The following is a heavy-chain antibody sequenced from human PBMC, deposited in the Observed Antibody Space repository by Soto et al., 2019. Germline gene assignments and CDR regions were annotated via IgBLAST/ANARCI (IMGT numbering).Heavy chain of an antibody. CDR3: ARDLVHVAGEGGVY. Sequence: GGSLRLSCAASGFTFSNYWMSWVRQAPGKGLEWVANIKEDGSGTNYVDSVRGRFTISRDNAKSSLFLQMSSLRAEDTAIYYCARDLVHVAGEGGVYWGQGILVTVSS. CDR2: IKEDGSGT. J-gene: IGHJ4*02. V-gene: IGHV3-7*01. D-gene: IGHD6-19*01. CDR1: GFTFSNYW.